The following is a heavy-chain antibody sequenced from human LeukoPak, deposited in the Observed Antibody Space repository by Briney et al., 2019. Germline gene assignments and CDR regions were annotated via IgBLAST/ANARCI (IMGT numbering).Heavy chain of an antibody. Sequence: PGGSLRLSCEASGFTFSSYAMHWVRQAPGKGLEWVAVISYDGSNKYYADSVKGRFTISRDNSKNTLYLQMNSLRAEDTAVYYCASNSVVPRYYYYYGMDVWGQGTTVTVSS. CDR2: ISYDGSNK. CDR3: ASNSVVPRYYYYYGMDV. CDR1: GFTFSSYA. V-gene: IGHV3-30-3*01. J-gene: IGHJ6*02. D-gene: IGHD4-23*01.